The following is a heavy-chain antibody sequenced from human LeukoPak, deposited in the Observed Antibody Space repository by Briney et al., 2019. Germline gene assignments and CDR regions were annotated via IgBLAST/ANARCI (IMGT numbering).Heavy chain of an antibody. V-gene: IGHV3-30*03. CDR1: GFTFDDYV. D-gene: IGHD1-26*01. CDR2: ISYDGSQT. Sequence: GGPLRLSCAASGFTFDDYVMSWVRQAPGKGLECVALISYDGSQTYYTDSVRGRFTISRDNSKDTVDLHMSSLRLDDTAVYYCARSREWELMSSFDSWGQGTLVTVSS. CDR3: ARSREWELMSSFDS. J-gene: IGHJ4*02.